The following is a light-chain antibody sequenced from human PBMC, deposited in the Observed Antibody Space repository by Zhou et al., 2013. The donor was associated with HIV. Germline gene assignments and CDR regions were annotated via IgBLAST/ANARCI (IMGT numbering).Light chain of an antibody. J-gene: IGKJ2*01. Sequence: EIVMTQSPATLSVSPGETATLSCRASHSVGSHLAWYRQIPGQAPRLLIYAASSRATDIPARFSGSGSGTEFTLTISSLQPDDFATYYCQQYNDYPMYTFGQGTKLEI. CDR3: QQYNDYPMYT. CDR2: AAS. CDR1: HSVGSH. V-gene: IGKV3-15*01.